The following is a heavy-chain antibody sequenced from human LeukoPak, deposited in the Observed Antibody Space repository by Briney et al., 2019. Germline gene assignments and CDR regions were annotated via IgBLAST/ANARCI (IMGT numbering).Heavy chain of an antibody. CDR1: GGFSSRYY. Sequence: SETLSLACSVSGGFSSRYYWGWIRQPPGKGLEWIGSIYHSGSTYYNPSLKSRVTISVDTSKNQFSLKLSSVTAADTAVYYCARVWIRGYSYESYYYYYYMDVWGKGTTVTVSS. V-gene: IGHV4-38-2*02. D-gene: IGHD5-18*01. J-gene: IGHJ6*03. CDR2: IYHSGST. CDR3: ARVWIRGYSYESYYYYYYMDV.